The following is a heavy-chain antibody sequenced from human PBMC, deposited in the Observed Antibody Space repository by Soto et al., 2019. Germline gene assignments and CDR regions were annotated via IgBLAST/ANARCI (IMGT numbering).Heavy chain of an antibody. D-gene: IGHD3-16*01. CDR3: AFGLHLVYYYGMDV. J-gene: IGHJ6*02. CDR2: ISSSSSTI. CDR1: GLTFSSYS. V-gene: IGHV3-48*01. Sequence: GGSLRLSCAASGLTFSSYSMNWVRQAPGKGLEWVSYISSSSSTIYYADSVKGRFTISRDNSKNTLYLQMNSLRAEDTAVYYCAFGLHLVYYYGMDVWGQGTTVTVSS.